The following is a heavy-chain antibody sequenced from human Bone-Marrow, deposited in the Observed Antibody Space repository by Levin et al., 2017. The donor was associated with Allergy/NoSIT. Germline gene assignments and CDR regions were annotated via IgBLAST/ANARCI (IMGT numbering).Heavy chain of an antibody. CDR2: ISSSSSYI. CDR1: GFTFSSYS. V-gene: IGHV3-21*01. D-gene: IGHD5-12*01. CDR3: ARVRGYSGYDSPPGDGMDV. J-gene: IGHJ6*02. Sequence: GGSLRLSCAASGFTFSSYSMNWVRQAPGKGLEWVSSISSSSSYIYYADSVKGRFTISRDNAKNSLYLQMNSLRAEDTAVYYCARVRGYSGYDSPPGDGMDVWGQGTTVTVSS.